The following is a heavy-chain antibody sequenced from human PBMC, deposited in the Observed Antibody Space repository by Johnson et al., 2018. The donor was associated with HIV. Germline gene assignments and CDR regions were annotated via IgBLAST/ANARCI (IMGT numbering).Heavy chain of an antibody. CDR3: ARAGYSSGWLGCCDAFDI. D-gene: IGHD6-19*01. CDR2: IGTAGDT. Sequence: VQLVESGGGLVKPGGSLRLSCAASGFSFSDYYMHWVRQATGKGLEWVSAIGTAGDTYYPGSVKGRFTISRENAKNSLYLQMNSLRAEDTAVYYCARAGYSSGWLGCCDAFDIWGQGTMVTVSS. CDR1: GFSFSDYY. V-gene: IGHV3-13*01. J-gene: IGHJ3*02.